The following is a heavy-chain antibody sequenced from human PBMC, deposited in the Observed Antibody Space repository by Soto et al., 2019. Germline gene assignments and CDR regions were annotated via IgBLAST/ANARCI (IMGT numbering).Heavy chain of an antibody. CDR2: IDHDGPT. V-gene: IGHV3-74*01. CDR1: GFTFSNYW. J-gene: IGHJ4*02. CDR3: VRDSHGDY. Sequence: EVQLVESGGGLVQPGGSLRLSCAGSGFTFSNYWMHWVRQAPGKGLEWVSRIDHDGPTDYADSVGRRFTISRDNAENTLYLQMNSLRPEDSAVYYCVRDSHGDYWGQGTLVTVSS.